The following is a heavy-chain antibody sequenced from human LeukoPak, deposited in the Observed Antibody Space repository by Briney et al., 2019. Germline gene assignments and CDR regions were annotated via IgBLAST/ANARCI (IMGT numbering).Heavy chain of an antibody. CDR1: GYTFTGYY. J-gene: IGHJ4*02. CDR2: INPNSGGT. V-gene: IGHV1-2*06. Sequence: ASVKVSCKASGYTFTGYYMHWVRQAPGQGLEWMGRINPNSGGTNYAQKFQGRATMTRDTSISTAYMELSRLRSDDTAVYYCARDRFPYGDYAFLDYWGQGTVVTVSS. D-gene: IGHD4-17*01. CDR3: ARDRFPYGDYAFLDY.